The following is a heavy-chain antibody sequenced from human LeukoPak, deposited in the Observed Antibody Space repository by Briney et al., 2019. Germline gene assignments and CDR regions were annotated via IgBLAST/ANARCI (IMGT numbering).Heavy chain of an antibody. CDR3: AKVRGYSGSYPVDY. D-gene: IGHD1-26*01. CDR2: ISVSGST. J-gene: IGHJ4*02. CDR1: GFTFSSYA. V-gene: IGHV3-23*01. Sequence: GGSLGLSCAASGFTFSSYAMSWVRQAPGKGLEWVSGISVSGSTYYADSVRGRFTISRDNSKNTLFLQMNSLRAEDTAVYYCAKVRGYSGSYPVDYWGQGTLVTVSS.